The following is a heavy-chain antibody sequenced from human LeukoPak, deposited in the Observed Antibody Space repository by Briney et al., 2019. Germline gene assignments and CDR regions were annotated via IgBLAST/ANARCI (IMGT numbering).Heavy chain of an antibody. Sequence: PGGSLRLSCAASGFTFSSYWMSWVRQAPGKGLEWVANIKQDGSEKYYVDSVRGRFTISRDNSKNTLYLQMNSLRAEDTAVYYCAILSDSSSWYLDGFDYWGQGTLVTVSS. D-gene: IGHD6-13*01. V-gene: IGHV3-7*03. CDR1: GFTFSSYW. CDR2: IKQDGSEK. J-gene: IGHJ4*02. CDR3: AILSDSSSWYLDGFDY.